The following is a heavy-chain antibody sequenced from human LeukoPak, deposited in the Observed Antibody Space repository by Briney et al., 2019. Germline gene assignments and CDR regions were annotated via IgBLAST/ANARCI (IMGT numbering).Heavy chain of an antibody. CDR3: ARDTDSGSYLGFFDY. D-gene: IGHD1-26*01. CDR1: GGSVSSGSYY. V-gene: IGHV4-61*01. J-gene: IGHJ4*02. Sequence: SGTLSLTCTVSGGSVSSGSYYWSWIRQPPGKGLEWIGYIYYSGSTNYNPSLKSRVTISVDTSKNQFSLKLSSVTAADTAVYYCARDTDSGSYLGFFDYWGQGTLVTVSS. CDR2: IYYSGST.